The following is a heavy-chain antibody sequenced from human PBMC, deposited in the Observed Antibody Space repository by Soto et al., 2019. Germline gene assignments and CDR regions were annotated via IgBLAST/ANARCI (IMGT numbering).Heavy chain of an antibody. D-gene: IGHD6-19*01. CDR1: GDSISSSNYF. CDR3: ARRYGWLYFDY. J-gene: IGHJ4*02. CDR2: IFYSGST. V-gene: IGHV4-39*01. Sequence: QLQLQESGPGLVKPWETLSLTCTVSGDSISSSNYFWGWIRQPPGKGLEWIGTIFYSGSTYYNPSLKSRVTISVDTSKNQCSLKLTSVTAADTALYYCARRYGWLYFDYWGQGRLVTVSS.